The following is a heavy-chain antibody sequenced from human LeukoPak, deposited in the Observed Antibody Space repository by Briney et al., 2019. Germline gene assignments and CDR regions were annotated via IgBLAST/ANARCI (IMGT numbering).Heavy chain of an antibody. Sequence: SETLSLTCTVSGHSIFSNYYHWGWIRQPPGKGPEWIASVHHSGTAYYDPSLKSRVTISVDTSENQFSLKLSSVTAADTAVYYCASEHSSSPFFWSQGTLVTDSS. CDR3: ASEHSSSPFF. V-gene: IGHV4-38-2*02. D-gene: IGHD6-6*01. J-gene: IGHJ4*02. CDR2: VHHSGTA. CDR1: GHSIFSNYY.